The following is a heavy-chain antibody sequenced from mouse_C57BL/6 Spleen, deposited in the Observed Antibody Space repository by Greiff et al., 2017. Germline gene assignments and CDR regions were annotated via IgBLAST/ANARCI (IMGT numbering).Heavy chain of an antibody. Sequence: EVNVVESGGGLVKPGGSLKLSCAASGFTFSDYGMHWVRQAPEKGLEWVAYISSGSSNIYYADTVKGRFTISRDNAKNTLFLQMTSLRSADTAMYYCARPAVVAHWYYDVWGTGTTVTVSS. V-gene: IGHV5-17*01. D-gene: IGHD1-1*01. J-gene: IGHJ1*03. CDR2: ISSGSSNI. CDR1: GFTFSDYG. CDR3: ARPAVVAHWYYDV.